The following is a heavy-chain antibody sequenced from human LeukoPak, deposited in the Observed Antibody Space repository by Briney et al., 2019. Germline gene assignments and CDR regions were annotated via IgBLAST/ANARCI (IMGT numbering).Heavy chain of an antibody. D-gene: IGHD3-22*01. Sequence: GGSLRLSCAASGFTFSSYAMTWVRQAPGKGLEWVSAISGSGGSTYYSDSVKGRFIISRDNSKNTLYLQMNSLRAEDTAIYHCAKPLYYYDSSGRGGFDSWGQGTLVTVSS. CDR3: AKPLYYYDSSGRGGFDS. V-gene: IGHV3-23*01. CDR2: ISGSGGST. J-gene: IGHJ4*02. CDR1: GFTFSSYA.